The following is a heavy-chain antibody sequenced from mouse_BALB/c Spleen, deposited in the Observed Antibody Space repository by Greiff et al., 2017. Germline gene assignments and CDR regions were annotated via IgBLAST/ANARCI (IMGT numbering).Heavy chain of an antibody. CDR3: ARDYYGSSFAY. J-gene: IGHJ3*01. V-gene: IGHV5-6-5*01. Sequence: DVQLVESGGGLVKPGGSLKLSCAASGFTFSSYAMSWVRQTPEKRLEWVASISSGGSTYYPDSVKGRLTISRDNARNILYLQMSSLRSEDTAMYYCARDYYGSSFAYWGQGTLVTVSA. CDR2: ISSGGST. CDR1: GFTFSSYA. D-gene: IGHD1-1*01.